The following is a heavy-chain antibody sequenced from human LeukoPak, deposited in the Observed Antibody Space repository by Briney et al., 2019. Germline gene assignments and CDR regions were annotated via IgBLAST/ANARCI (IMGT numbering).Heavy chain of an antibody. CDR1: GITISYNY. D-gene: IGHD6-6*01. CDR2: IYSNTSA. CDR3: ARDIPVDSRSSVPKPVRDS. Sequence: PGGSLRLSCAASGITISYNYMSWVRQAPGKGLQWVSVIYSNTSAYYADSVKGRFTISRHNSKNTLYLQMTSLRAEDTAVYYCARDIPVDSRSSVPKPVRDSWGQGTLVTVSS. J-gene: IGHJ5*02. V-gene: IGHV3-53*04.